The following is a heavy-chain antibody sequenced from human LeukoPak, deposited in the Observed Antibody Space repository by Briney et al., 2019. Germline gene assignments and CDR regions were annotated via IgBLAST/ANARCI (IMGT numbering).Heavy chain of an antibody. D-gene: IGHD2-2*01. CDR3: ASVVGQDYYYYGMDV. CDR2: IIPIFGTA. CDR1: GGTFSSYA. Sequence: SVKVSCKASGGTFSSYAFSWVRQAPGQGLEWMGGIIPIFGTANYAQKFQGRVTITADESTSTAHMELSSLRSEDTAVYYCASVVGQDYYYYGMDVWGQGTTVTVSS. J-gene: IGHJ6*02. V-gene: IGHV1-69*13.